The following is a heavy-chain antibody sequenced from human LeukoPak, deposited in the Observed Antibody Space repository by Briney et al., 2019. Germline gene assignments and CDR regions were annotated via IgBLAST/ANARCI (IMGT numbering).Heavy chain of an antibody. V-gene: IGHV4-34*01. D-gene: IGHD4-17*01. CDR3: ARGAVTFHY. CDR2: INHSGST. Sequence: SETLSLTCAVYGGSFSGYYWSWIRQPPGKGLEWIGEINHSGSTNYNPSLESRVTISVDTSKNQFSLKLSSVTAADTAVYYCARGAVTFHYWGQGTLVTVSS. CDR1: GGSFSGYY. J-gene: IGHJ4*02.